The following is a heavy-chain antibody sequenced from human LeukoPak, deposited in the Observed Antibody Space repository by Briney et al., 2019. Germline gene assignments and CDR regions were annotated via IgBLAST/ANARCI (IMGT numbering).Heavy chain of an antibody. Sequence: PGGSLRLSCAASGFTFSGSAMHWVRQASGKGLEWVGRIRSKANSYATAYAASVKGRFTISRDDSKNTAYLQMNSLKTEDTAVYYCTRHLDDSSGYNYYYYYYMDVWGKGTTVTVSS. CDR2: IRSKANSYAT. D-gene: IGHD3-22*01. V-gene: IGHV3-73*01. CDR3: TRHLDDSSGYNYYYYYYMDV. CDR1: GFTFSGSA. J-gene: IGHJ6*03.